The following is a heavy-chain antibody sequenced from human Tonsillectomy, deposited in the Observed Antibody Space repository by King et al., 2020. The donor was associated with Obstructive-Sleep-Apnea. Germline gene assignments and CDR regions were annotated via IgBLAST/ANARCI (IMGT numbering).Heavy chain of an antibody. CDR2: IKQDGSEK. CDR3: AGWGIQLWDRYYFDY. D-gene: IGHD5-18*01. J-gene: IGHJ4*02. Sequence: VQLVESGGGLVQPGGSLRLSCAASGFTFSSYWMSWVRQAPGKGLEWVANIKQDGSEKYYVDSVKGRFTISRDNAKNSLYLQMNSLRAEDTAVYYCAGWGIQLWDRYYFDYWGQGTLVTVSS. V-gene: IGHV3-7*01. CDR1: GFTFSSYW.